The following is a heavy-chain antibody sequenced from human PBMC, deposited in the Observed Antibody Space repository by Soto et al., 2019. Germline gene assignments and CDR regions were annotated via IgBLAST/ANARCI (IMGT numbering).Heavy chain of an antibody. J-gene: IGHJ6*02. CDR3: ARSSSADWGCEACYYYYGMDV. V-gene: IGHV1-69*13. Sequence: SVKVSCKASGGTFSSYAISWVRQAPGQGLEWMGGIIPIFGTANYAQKFQGRVTITADESTSTAYMELSSLRSEDTAVYYCARSSSADWGCEACYYYYGMDVWGQGTTVTVSS. D-gene: IGHD7-27*01. CDR2: IIPIFGTA. CDR1: GGTFSSYA.